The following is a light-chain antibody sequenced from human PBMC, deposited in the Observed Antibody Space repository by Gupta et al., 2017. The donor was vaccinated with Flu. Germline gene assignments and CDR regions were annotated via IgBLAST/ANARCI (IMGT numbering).Light chain of an antibody. Sequence: YPATLSLSPGERATLSCRASQSVSNYLAWYQQKPGQAPRLLIYDASNRATGIPARFSGSGSGTDFTLTISSLEPEDFAVYYCQQRSDWPTFGQGTRLEIK. V-gene: IGKV3-11*01. CDR2: DAS. CDR3: QQRSDWPT. CDR1: QSVSNY. J-gene: IGKJ5*01.